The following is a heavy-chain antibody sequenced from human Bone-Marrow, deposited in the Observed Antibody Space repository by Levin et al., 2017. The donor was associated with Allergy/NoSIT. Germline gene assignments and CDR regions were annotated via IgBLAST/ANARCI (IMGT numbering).Heavy chain of an antibody. Sequence: PSETLSLTCTVSGASISVGGSYWSWIRQHPGKGLEWIGNIYYTETTNYNPSLNSRVDISLDTSKNHFSLKLSFVTAADTAVYYCAREPGGDCGGGNCYTWGQGTLVIVSS. V-gene: IGHV4-31*03. CDR1: GASISVGGSY. CDR3: AREPGGDCGGGNCYT. J-gene: IGHJ5*02. CDR2: IYYTETT. D-gene: IGHD2-15*01.